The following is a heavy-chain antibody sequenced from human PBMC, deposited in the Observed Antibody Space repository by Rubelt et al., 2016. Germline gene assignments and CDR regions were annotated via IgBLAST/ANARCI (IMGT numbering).Heavy chain of an antibody. Sequence: QLQLQESGPGLVKPSETLSLTCTVSGGSISSSSYYWGWIRQPPGKGLEWIGSFYDNAHIYYNPSLKSRVTISVETSKNQFSRKLNCVTAADTAVYYCASLSIGWSRHCGQGTLVTVSS. CDR2: FYDNAHI. CDR1: GGSISSSSYY. D-gene: IGHD6-19*01. CDR3: ASLSIGWSRH. J-gene: IGHJ4*02. V-gene: IGHV4-39*07.